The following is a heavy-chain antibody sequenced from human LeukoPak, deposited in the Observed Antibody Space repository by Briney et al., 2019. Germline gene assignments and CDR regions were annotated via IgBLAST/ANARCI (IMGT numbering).Heavy chain of an antibody. CDR2: ISYDGSNK. Sequence: PGGSLRLSCAASGFTFSSYAMHWVRQAPGKGLEWVAVISYDGSNKYYADSVKGRFTISRDNSKNTLYLQMNSLRAEDTAVYYCAQMGFLEWLPSPKQTDAFDIWGQGTMVTVSS. CDR3: AQMGFLEWLPSPKQTDAFDI. V-gene: IGHV3-30-3*01. CDR1: GFTFSSYA. D-gene: IGHD3-3*01. J-gene: IGHJ3*02.